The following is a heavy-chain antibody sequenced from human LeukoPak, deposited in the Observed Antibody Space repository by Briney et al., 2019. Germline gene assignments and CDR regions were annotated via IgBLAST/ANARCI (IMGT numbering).Heavy chain of an antibody. CDR1: GFTFSTYC. Sequence: PGGSLRLSCAASGFTFSTYCMHLVRQAPGKGPMWVSRICPDGTVTNYADSVKARFIISRDNARNTVYLQMNSLRVEDTAVYYCVRDFRSADYWGQGTLVTVSS. CDR2: ICPDGTVT. J-gene: IGHJ4*02. CDR3: VRDFRSADY. V-gene: IGHV3-74*01.